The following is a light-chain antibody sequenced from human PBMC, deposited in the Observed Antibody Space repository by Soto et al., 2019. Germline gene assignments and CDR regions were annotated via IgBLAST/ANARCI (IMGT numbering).Light chain of an antibody. CDR2: GAS. J-gene: IGKJ1*01. V-gene: IGKV3-20*01. Sequence: EIVLTQSPGTLSLSPGEGDTLSCRASQSVSTNFFAWYQQKPGQAPRLLIYGASTRATGIPDRFSGSGSGTDYTLTISRLEPEDFAVYYCQQYGRTSWTFGQGTKVEI. CDR3: QQYGRTSWT. CDR1: QSVSTNF.